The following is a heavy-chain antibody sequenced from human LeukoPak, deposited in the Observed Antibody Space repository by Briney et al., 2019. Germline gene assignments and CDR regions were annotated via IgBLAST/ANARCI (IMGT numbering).Heavy chain of an antibody. V-gene: IGHV4-34*01. CDR2: INHSGST. CDR3: ARVLGTYFDY. J-gene: IGHJ4*02. D-gene: IGHD7-27*01. CDR1: GGSFNGYY. Sequence: PSETLSLTCAVYGGSFNGYYWSWIRQPPGKGLEWIGEINHSGSTNYNPSLKSRVTISVDTSKNQFSLKLSSVTAADTAVYYCARVLGTYFDYWGQGTLVTVSS.